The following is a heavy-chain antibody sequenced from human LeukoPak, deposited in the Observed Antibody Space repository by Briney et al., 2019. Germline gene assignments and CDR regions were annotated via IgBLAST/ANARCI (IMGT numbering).Heavy chain of an antibody. Sequence: ASVKVSCKASGYTFTSYYMHWVRQAPGQGLEWMGIINPSGGSTSYAQKFQGRVTMTRDMSTSTVYMELSSLRSEDTAVYYCATVKGGRVPIDHWGQGTLVTVSS. CDR1: GYTFTSYY. V-gene: IGHV1-46*01. D-gene: IGHD1-26*01. CDR3: ATVKGGRVPIDH. CDR2: INPSGGST. J-gene: IGHJ4*02.